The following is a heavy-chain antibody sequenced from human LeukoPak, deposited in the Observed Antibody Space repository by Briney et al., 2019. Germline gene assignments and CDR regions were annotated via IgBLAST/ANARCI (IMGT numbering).Heavy chain of an antibody. D-gene: IGHD2-2*01. CDR2: ISYDGSNK. CDR1: GFTFSSYA. CDR3: AREIVVVPAAIHPFDY. Sequence: GGSLRLSCAASGFTFSSYAMHWVRQAPGKGLEWVAVISYDGSNKYYPDSVKGRFTISRDNSKNTLYLQMSSLRAEDTAVYYCAREIVVVPAAIHPFDYWGQGTLVTVSS. J-gene: IGHJ4*02. V-gene: IGHV3-30-3*01.